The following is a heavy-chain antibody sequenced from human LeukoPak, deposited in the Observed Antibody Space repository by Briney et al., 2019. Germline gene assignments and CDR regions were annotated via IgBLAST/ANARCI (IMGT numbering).Heavy chain of an antibody. D-gene: IGHD6-13*01. CDR3: ARLQQQLVLGWFDP. J-gene: IGHJ5*02. CDR1: GASISSGTYY. V-gene: IGHV4-39*01. Sequence: SETLSLTCTVSGASISSGTYYWGWIRQPPGKGLEWIASIHYSGSTDYNPSLKSRVTISVDTSENQFSLKLSFVTAADTAVYYCARLQQQLVLGWFDPWGQGTLVTVSS. CDR2: IHYSGST.